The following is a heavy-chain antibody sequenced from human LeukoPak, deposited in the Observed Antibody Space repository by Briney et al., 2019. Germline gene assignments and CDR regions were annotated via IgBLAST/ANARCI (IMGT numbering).Heavy chain of an antibody. J-gene: IGHJ6*02. Sequence: SETLSLTCTVSGGSISSSSYYWGWIRQPPGKGLEWIGSIYYSGSTYYNPSLKSRVTISVDTSKSQFSLKLSSVTAADTAVYYCARQGTVTTYYYYYYGMDVWGQGTTVTVSS. CDR3: ARQGTVTTYYYYYYGMDV. CDR2: IYYSGST. D-gene: IGHD4-17*01. CDR1: GGSISSSSYY. V-gene: IGHV4-39*01.